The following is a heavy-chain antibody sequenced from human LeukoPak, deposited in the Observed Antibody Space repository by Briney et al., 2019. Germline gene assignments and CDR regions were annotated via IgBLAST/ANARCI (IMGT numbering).Heavy chain of an antibody. CDR3: AREGSSGQDWYAFDV. D-gene: IGHD5-12*01. J-gene: IGHJ3*01. V-gene: IGHV1-2*02. CDR1: GFTFTGYY. CDR2: MYFNSGAT. Sequence: ASVNVSCKASGFTFTGYYVQWLRQAPGQGLEWVGWMYFNSGATRYAPKFQGRVTMTRDTSINTAYMELSSLRADDTAMYYCAREGSSGQDWYAFDVWGQETMVTVSS.